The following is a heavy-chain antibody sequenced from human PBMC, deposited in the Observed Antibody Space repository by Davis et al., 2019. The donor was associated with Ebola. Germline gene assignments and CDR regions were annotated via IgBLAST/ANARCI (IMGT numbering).Heavy chain of an antibody. CDR3: ARLFRCSRGDCYPDY. D-gene: IGHD2-21*02. V-gene: IGHV5-51*01. CDR1: GYSFSKYW. Sequence: PGGSLRLSCQGSGYSFSKYWIGWVRQMPGKGLEWLGIIYLADSDTRYSPSFQGQVTISGDKSISTAYLQWSSLKASDTAIYYCARLFRCSRGDCYPDYWGQGTLVTVSS. CDR2: IYLADSDT. J-gene: IGHJ4*02.